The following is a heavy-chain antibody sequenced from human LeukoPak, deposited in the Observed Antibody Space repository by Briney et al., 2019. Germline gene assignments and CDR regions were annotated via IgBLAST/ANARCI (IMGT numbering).Heavy chain of an antibody. CDR2: IYYSGST. V-gene: IGHV4-39*01. D-gene: IGHD3-3*01. Sequence: SETLPLTCTVSGRPISSSSYSWGWTRHPPGKGLEWIGSIYYSGSTYYNPSLKSRITISVDTSKNQFSLKLSSVTAADTAVYYCAKFWSGYYGAFDIWGQGTMVTVSS. CDR1: GRPISSSSYS. J-gene: IGHJ3*02. CDR3: AKFWSGYYGAFDI.